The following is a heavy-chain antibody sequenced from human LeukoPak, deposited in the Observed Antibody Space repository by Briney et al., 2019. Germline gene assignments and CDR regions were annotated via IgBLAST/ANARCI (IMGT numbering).Heavy chain of an antibody. J-gene: IGHJ4*02. V-gene: IGHV3-7*01. CDR3: ARDAYCSGGSCYVY. CDR1: GFTLSNHW. CDR2: INQDGSEK. D-gene: IGHD2-15*01. Sequence: GGSLRLSCAASGFTLSNHWMIWVRQAPGKGLECVANINQDGSEKNYVDSVKGRFTISRDNAENSLDLQMNSLRAEDTAVYYCARDAYCSGGSCYVYWGQGTLVTVSS.